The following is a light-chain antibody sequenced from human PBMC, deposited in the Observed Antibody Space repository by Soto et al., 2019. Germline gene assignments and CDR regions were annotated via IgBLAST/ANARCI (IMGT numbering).Light chain of an antibody. CDR2: KAS. J-gene: IGKJ1*01. CDR1: QNINSW. Sequence: DIQMTQSPSTLSASLLDRVTITFRASQNINSWLAWYQQKPGKAPNLLIYKASSLENGVPSRFSGSGSGTEFTLTISSLQTDDFATYYCQQYKSYWTFGQGTKVDIK. V-gene: IGKV1-5*03. CDR3: QQYKSYWT.